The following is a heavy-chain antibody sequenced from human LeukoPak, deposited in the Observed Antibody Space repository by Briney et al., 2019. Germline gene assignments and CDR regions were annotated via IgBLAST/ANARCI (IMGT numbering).Heavy chain of an antibody. D-gene: IGHD3-3*01. Sequence: PSETLSLTYTVSGGSISSSSYYWGWIRQPPGKGLEWIGSIYYSGSTYYNPSLKSRVTISVDTSKNQFSLKLSSVTAADTAVYYCARSTIFGVALFDPWGQRTLVTVSS. CDR1: GGSISSSSYY. CDR2: IYYSGST. J-gene: IGHJ5*02. CDR3: ARSTIFGVALFDP. V-gene: IGHV4-39*01.